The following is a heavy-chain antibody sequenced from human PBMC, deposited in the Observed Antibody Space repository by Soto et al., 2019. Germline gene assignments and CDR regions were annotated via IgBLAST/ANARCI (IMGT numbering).Heavy chain of an antibody. CDR3: AKGGRGSLYYYYGMDV. Sequence: PGGSLRLSCAASGFTFSSYGMHWVRQAPGKGLEWVAVISYDGSNKYYADSVKGRFTISRDNSKNTLYLQMNSLRAEDTAVYYCAKGGRGSLYYYYGMDVWGQGTTVTVSS. D-gene: IGHD1-26*01. V-gene: IGHV3-30*18. J-gene: IGHJ6*02. CDR2: ISYDGSNK. CDR1: GFTFSSYG.